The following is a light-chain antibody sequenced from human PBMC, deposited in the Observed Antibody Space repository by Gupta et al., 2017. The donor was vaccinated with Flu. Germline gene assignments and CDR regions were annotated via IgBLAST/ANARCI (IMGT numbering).Light chain of an antibody. Sequence: GDRVTITCRASQSISSWLAWYQQKPGKAPKLLIYKASSLESGVPSRFSGSGSGTEFTLTISSLQPDDFATYYCQQYNSFLLTFGGGTKVGIK. CDR3: QQYNSFLLT. J-gene: IGKJ4*01. V-gene: IGKV1-5*03. CDR1: QSISSW. CDR2: KAS.